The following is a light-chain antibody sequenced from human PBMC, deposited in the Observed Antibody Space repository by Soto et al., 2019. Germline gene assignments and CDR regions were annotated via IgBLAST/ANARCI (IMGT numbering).Light chain of an antibody. CDR1: SSDVGGYNY. CDR2: DVS. Sequence: QSALTQPASVSGSPGQSITISCTGTSSDVGGYNYVSWYQQHPGKAPKFMIYDVSNRPSGVSNRFSGSKSGNTASLTISGLQAEDEADYYCSSYTTSNTRQTVFGTGTKLTVL. J-gene: IGLJ1*01. V-gene: IGLV2-14*01. CDR3: SSYTTSNTRQTV.